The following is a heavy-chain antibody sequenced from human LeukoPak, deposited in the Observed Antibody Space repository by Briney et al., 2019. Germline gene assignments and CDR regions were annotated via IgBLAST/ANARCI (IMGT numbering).Heavy chain of an antibody. V-gene: IGHV4-61*01. J-gene: IGHJ4*02. CDR1: GVSINGGSVSNY. Sequence: SETLSLTCIVSGVSINGGSVSNYWSWIRQPPGKGLEWIGHISYSGSTNYNPSLKSRVTISLDTSKNQLSLKLSSVTTADTAVYYCARGQAALWFGELWGQGTLVTVSS. CDR2: ISYSGST. CDR3: ARGQAALWFGEL. D-gene: IGHD3-10*01.